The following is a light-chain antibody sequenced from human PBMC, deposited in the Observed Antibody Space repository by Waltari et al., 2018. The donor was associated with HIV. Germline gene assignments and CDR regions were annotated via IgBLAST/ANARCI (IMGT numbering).Light chain of an antibody. J-gene: IGLJ2*01. CDR3: CSYAGSRIP. CDR2: EVF. Sequence: QSALTQPASVSGSFGQSITISCTGTSSYVGSYNLVSWYQHHPGKAPKLILYEVFKRPSGVSNRFSGSKSGNTASLTVSGLQAEDEGHYYCCSYAGSRIPFGGGTKLTVL. CDR1: SSYVGSYNL. V-gene: IGLV2-23*02.